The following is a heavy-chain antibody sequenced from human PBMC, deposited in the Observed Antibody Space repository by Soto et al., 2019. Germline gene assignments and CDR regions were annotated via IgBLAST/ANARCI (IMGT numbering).Heavy chain of an antibody. CDR3: ARGIAARLFDY. Sequence: SETLSLTCTVSGGSISSYYWSWIRQPPGKGLEWIGYIYYSGSTNYNPSLKSRVTISVDTSKNQFSLKLSSVTAADTAVYYCARGIAARLFDYWGQGTLVTVSS. CDR2: IYYSGST. J-gene: IGHJ4*02. V-gene: IGHV4-59*01. D-gene: IGHD6-6*01. CDR1: GGSISSYY.